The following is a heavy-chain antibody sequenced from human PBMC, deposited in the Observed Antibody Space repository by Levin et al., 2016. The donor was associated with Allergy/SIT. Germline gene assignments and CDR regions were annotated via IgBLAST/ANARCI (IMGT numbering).Heavy chain of an antibody. J-gene: IGHJ4*02. Sequence: VRQAPGKGLEWVAVISYDGSNKYYADSVKGRFTISRDNSKNTLYLQMNSLRAEDTAVYYCAKGTRGAPAAITYWGQGTLVTVSS. D-gene: IGHD2-2*01. CDR3: AKGTRGAPAAITY. V-gene: IGHV3-30*18. CDR2: ISYDGSNK.